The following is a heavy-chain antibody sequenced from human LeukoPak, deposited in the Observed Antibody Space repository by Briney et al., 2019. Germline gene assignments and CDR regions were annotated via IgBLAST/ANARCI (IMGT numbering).Heavy chain of an antibody. CDR2: VSSSSTYI. V-gene: IGHV3-21*01. CDR1: GFTFSTYS. Sequence: GGSLRLSCAASGFTFSTYSMNWVRQTPGKGLEWVSSVSSSSTYIHYADSVKGRFTISRDNAKNSLFLQMNSLRAEDTAVYYCARDNRGSGWYYFDYWGQGTLVTVSS. J-gene: IGHJ4*02. D-gene: IGHD6-19*01. CDR3: ARDNRGSGWYYFDY.